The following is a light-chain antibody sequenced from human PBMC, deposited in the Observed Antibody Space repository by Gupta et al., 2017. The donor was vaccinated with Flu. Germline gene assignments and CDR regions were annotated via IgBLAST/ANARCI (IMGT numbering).Light chain of an antibody. CDR3: AAWDDSLNGHYV. CDR1: RSNIGSNS. Sequence: QSVLAQPPSASGTPGQRVALSCSGSRSNIGSNSVNWYQQVPGTAPKLLIYGNNQRPSGVPDRFSGSKSGTSASLAISGLQAEDEADYYCAAWDDSLNGHYVFGTGTKVTVV. J-gene: IGLJ1*01. V-gene: IGLV1-44*01. CDR2: GNN.